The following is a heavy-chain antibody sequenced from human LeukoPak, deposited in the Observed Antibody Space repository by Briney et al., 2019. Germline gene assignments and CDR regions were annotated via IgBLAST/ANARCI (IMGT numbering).Heavy chain of an antibody. Sequence: SETLSLTCTVSGGSISSYYWSWIRQPAEKGLEWIGRIYTSGSTNYNPSLKSRVTMSVDTSKNQFSLKLSSVTAADTAVYYCATENFWSGSYYFDYWGQGTLVTVSS. CDR3: ATENFWSGSYYFDY. CDR2: IYTSGST. V-gene: IGHV4-4*07. CDR1: GGSISSYY. J-gene: IGHJ4*02. D-gene: IGHD3-3*01.